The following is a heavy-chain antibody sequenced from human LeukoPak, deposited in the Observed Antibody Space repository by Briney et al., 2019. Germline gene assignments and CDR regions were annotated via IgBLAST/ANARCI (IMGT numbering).Heavy chain of an antibody. J-gene: IGHJ5*01. CDR3: ARDNGGWFDS. CDR1: GFTFSSYE. D-gene: IGHD3-10*01. Sequence: PGGSLRLSCAASGFTFSSYEMNWVRQAPGKGLEWVANIKQGGREEKYVGSVKGRFAISRDDAKSTLYLQMDSLSGDDTAVYYCARDNGGWFDSWGRGTLVTVSS. CDR2: IKQGGREE. V-gene: IGHV3-7*03.